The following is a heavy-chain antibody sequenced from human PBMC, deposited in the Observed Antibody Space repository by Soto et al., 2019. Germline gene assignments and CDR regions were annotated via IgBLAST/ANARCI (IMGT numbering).Heavy chain of an antibody. CDR3: ATDIRRSGGFYGMDV. V-gene: IGHV3-30*03. Sequence: GSLRRSCAASGVTLIIYGSHWVRQTTGKGLEWVAVISYDGSNKYYADSVKGRFTISRDNSKNTLYLQMNSVRAEDTAVYYCATDIRRSGGFYGMDVWGQGTTVTVSS. D-gene: IGHD6-19*01. CDR2: ISYDGSNK. CDR1: GVTLIIYG. J-gene: IGHJ6*02.